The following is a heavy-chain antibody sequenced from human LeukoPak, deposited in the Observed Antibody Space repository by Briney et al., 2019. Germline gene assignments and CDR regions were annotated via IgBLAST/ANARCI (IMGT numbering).Heavy chain of an antibody. J-gene: IGHJ4*02. CDR1: GFTFSSYS. V-gene: IGHV3-21*01. CDR3: TNPPYDSSGGY. D-gene: IGHD3-22*01. Sequence: GGSLRLSCAASGFTFSSYSMNWVRQAPGKGLEWVSSISSSSYIYYADSVKGRFTISRDNAKDSLYLQMNSLRAEDTAVYYCTNPPYDSSGGYWGQGTLVTVSS. CDR2: ISSSSYI.